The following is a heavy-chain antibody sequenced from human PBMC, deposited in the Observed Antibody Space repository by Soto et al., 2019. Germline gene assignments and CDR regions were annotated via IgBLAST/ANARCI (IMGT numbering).Heavy chain of an antibody. Sequence: EVQLVESGGGLVQPGGSLRLSCAASGFTFSSYSMNWVRQAPGKGLEWVSYISSSSSTIYYADSVKGRFTISRDNAKNSLYLQMNSLRAEDTAVYYCARQPRYVTTVWYFDLWGRGTLVTVSS. CDR2: ISSSSSTI. J-gene: IGHJ2*01. CDR1: GFTFSSYS. V-gene: IGHV3-48*01. D-gene: IGHD4-4*01. CDR3: ARQPRYVTTVWYFDL.